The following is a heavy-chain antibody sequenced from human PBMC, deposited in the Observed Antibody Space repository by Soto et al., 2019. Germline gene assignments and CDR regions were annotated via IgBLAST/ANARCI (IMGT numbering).Heavy chain of an antibody. Sequence: QVQLQESGPGLVKPSQTLSLTSTVSGGSIDSGGYYWNWIRQHPGKGLEWIGYIYYGGTTYYNPSLKSRVTISVDTSKNQLSLKLTSVTAADTAVYYCASQYYDMLNWGQGTLVTVSS. V-gene: IGHV4-31*03. CDR2: IYYGGTT. D-gene: IGHD3-22*01. J-gene: IGHJ4*02. CDR1: GGSIDSGGYY. CDR3: ASQYYDMLN.